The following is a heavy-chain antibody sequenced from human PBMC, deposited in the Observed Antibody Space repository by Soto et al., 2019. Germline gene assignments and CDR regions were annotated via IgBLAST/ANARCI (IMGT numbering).Heavy chain of an antibody. Sequence: QVQLQESGPGLVKPSQTLSLTCTVSGGSISSGDYYWSWIRQPPGKGLEWIGYIYYSGSTYYNPSPDSRVTISVDTSKHQCSLKLSSVTAADTAVYYCARDRRYYDFWSGYRTTDYGMDVWGQGTTVTVSS. J-gene: IGHJ6*02. CDR2: IYYSGST. CDR1: GGSISSGDYY. CDR3: ARDRRYYDFWSGYRTTDYGMDV. D-gene: IGHD3-3*01. V-gene: IGHV4-30-4*01.